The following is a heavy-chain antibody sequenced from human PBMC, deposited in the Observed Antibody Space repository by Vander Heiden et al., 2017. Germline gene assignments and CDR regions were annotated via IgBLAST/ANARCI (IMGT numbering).Heavy chain of an antibody. CDR3: AILRGAVAGGVYYYYGMDV. V-gene: IGHV1-69*01. J-gene: IGHJ6*02. D-gene: IGHD6-19*01. CDR1: GGTFSSYA. CDR2: IIPIFGTA. Sequence: QVQLVQSGAEVKKPGSSVKVSCKASGGTFSSYAIRWVRQAPGQGLEWMGGIIPIFGTANYAQKFQGRVTITADESTSTAYMELSSLRSEDTAVYYCAILRGAVAGGVYYYYGMDVWGQGTTVTVSS.